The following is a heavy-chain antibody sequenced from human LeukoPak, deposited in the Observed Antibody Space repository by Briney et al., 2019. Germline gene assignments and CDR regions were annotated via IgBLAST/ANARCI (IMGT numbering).Heavy chain of an antibody. CDR1: GHTFTGYY. Sequence: ASVKVSCKASGHTFTGYYMHWVRQAPGQGLEWMGWINPNSGGTNYAQKFQGRVTMTRDTSISTAYMELSRLRSDDTAAYYCARDLELAVAGGAFDIWGQGTMVTVSS. CDR3: ARDLELAVAGGAFDI. V-gene: IGHV1-2*02. D-gene: IGHD6-19*01. J-gene: IGHJ3*02. CDR2: INPNSGGT.